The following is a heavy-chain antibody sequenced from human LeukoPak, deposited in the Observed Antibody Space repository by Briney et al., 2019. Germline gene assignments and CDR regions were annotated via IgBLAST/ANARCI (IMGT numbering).Heavy chain of an antibody. J-gene: IGHJ4*02. D-gene: IGHD3-10*01. CDR3: AAMVRGVMPDY. V-gene: IGHV4-61*05. CDR2: IYYSGST. CDR1: GGSISSSNYY. Sequence: SETLSLTCSVSGGSISSSNYYWGWIRQPPGKGLEWIGYIYYSGSTNYNPSLKSRVIISVDTSKNQFSLKLTSVTAADTAMYYCAAMVRGVMPDYWGQGTLVTVSS.